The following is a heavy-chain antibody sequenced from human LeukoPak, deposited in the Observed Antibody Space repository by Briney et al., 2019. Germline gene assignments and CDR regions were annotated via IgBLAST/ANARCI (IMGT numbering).Heavy chain of an antibody. V-gene: IGHV6-1*01. CDR1: GDGVSSSSAA. CDR2: TYYRSKWYN. D-gene: IGHD1-1*01. CDR3: AREGSEGYLFDY. Sequence: PSQTLSLTCAISGDGVSSSSAAWSWIRQSPSRGLEWLGRTYYRSKWYNDYAVSVKSRITINPDTSKNQFSLQVNSMTPEDTAVYYCAREGSEGYLFDYWGQGTLVTVSS. J-gene: IGHJ4*02.